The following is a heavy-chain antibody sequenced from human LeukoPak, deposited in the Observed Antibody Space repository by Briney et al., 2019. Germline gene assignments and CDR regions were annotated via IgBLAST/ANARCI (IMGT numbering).Heavy chain of an antibody. CDR1: NYSISSGYY. D-gene: IGHD2-15*01. J-gene: IGHJ3*02. V-gene: IGHV4-38-2*02. CDR2: IYHSGNT. CDR3: ARWRKKDIVVVVAARKSTTYDAFDI. Sequence: SETLSLTCSVSNYSISSGYYWGWIRQPPGKGLEWIGNIYHSGNTYYNPSLKSRVSMSVDTSENQFSLKLSSVTAADTAVYYCARWRKKDIVVVVAARKSTTYDAFDIWGQGTMVTVSS.